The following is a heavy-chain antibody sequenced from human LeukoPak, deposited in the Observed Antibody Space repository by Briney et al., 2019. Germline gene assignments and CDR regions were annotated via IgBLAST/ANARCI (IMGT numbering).Heavy chain of an antibody. CDR3: AKDRCSNGIGCYYYYMEV. Sequence: GGSLRLSCAASTFTFSSYGMHWVRQAPGKGLEWVAYIQYDRTNEQYAHSVKGRFRISRDNSNNILYLQMNSLRTEDTAVYYCAKDRCSNGIGCYYYYMEVWGKGTTVTISS. D-gene: IGHD2-8*01. V-gene: IGHV3-30*02. J-gene: IGHJ6*03. CDR2: IQYDRTNE. CDR1: TFTFSSYG.